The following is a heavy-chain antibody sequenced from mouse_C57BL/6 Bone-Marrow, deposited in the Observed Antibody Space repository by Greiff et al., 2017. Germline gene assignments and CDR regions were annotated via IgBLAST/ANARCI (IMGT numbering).Heavy chain of an antibody. J-gene: IGHJ4*01. V-gene: IGHV5-4*01. CDR1: GFTFSSYA. Sequence: EVMLVESGGGLVKPGGSLKLSCAASGFTFSSYAMSWVRQTPEKRLEWVATISDGGSYTYYPDNVKGRFTISRDNVKNNLYLQMSHLKSEDTAMYYCARDYDSAYYAMDYWGQGTSVTVSS. D-gene: IGHD2-4*01. CDR3: ARDYDSAYYAMDY. CDR2: ISDGGSYT.